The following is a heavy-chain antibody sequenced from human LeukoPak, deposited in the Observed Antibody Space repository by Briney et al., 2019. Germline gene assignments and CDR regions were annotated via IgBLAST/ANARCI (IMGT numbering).Heavy chain of an antibody. CDR1: GFTFSSYA. CDR3: AEDLGIAAAAIDAFDI. Sequence: GGSLRLSCAASGFTFSSYAMSWVRQAPGKGLEWVSAISGSGGSTYYADSVKGRFTISRDNSKNTLYLQMNSLRAEDTAVYYCAEDLGIAAAAIDAFDIWGQGTMVTVSS. D-gene: IGHD6-13*01. CDR2: ISGSGGST. J-gene: IGHJ3*02. V-gene: IGHV3-23*01.